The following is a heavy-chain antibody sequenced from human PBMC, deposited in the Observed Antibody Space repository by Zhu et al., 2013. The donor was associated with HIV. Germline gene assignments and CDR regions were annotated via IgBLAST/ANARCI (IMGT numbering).Heavy chain of an antibody. CDR2: IIPIFGTA. Sequence: QVQLVQSGAEVKKPGSSVKVSCKASGGTFSSYAISWVRQAPGQGLEWMGGIIPIFGTANYAQKFQGRVTITADESTSTAYMELSSLRSEDTAVYYCARGGPIAVAGTSAGDYYYGMDVWGQGTTVTVSS. J-gene: IGHJ6*02. CDR1: GGTFSSYA. CDR3: ARGGPIAVAGTSAGDYYYGMDV. D-gene: IGHD6-19*01. V-gene: IGHV1-69*01.